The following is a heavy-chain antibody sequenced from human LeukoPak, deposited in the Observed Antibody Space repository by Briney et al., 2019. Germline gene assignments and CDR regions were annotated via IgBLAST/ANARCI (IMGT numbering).Heavy chain of an antibody. Sequence: ASVKVSCKASGYTFTTYAMNWVRQAPGQGLEWMGWINPNSGGTNYAQRFQGRVTMTRDTSISTAYMELSRLRSDDTAVYYCARSLTNYYYYYMDVWGKGTTVTVSS. J-gene: IGHJ6*03. CDR2: INPNSGGT. V-gene: IGHV1-2*02. D-gene: IGHD3-10*01. CDR3: ARSLTNYYYYYMDV. CDR1: GYTFTTYA.